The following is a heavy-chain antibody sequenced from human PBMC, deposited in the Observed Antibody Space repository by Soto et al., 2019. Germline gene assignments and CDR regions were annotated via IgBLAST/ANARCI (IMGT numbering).Heavy chain of an antibody. J-gene: IGHJ5*02. CDR1: GGSISSSSYY. CDR2: IYYSGST. CDR3: ARLPYSSGWYWFDP. V-gene: IGHV4-39*01. Sequence: PETLSLTCTVSGGSISSSSYYWGWIRQPPGKGLEWIGSIYYSGSTYYNPSLKSRVTISVDTSKNQFSLKLSSVTAADTAVYYCARLPYSSGWYWFDPWGQGTLVTVSS. D-gene: IGHD6-19*01.